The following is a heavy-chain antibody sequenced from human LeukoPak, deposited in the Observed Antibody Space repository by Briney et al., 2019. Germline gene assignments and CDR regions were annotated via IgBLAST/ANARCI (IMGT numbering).Heavy chain of an antibody. CDR2: IYYSGST. D-gene: IGHD3-3*01. J-gene: IGHJ6*03. CDR3: ARDAYYDFWSGYFYYMDV. V-gene: IGHV4-39*07. CDR1: GASISSSSYY. Sequence: KPSETLSLTCTVSGASISSSSYYWGWLRQPPGKGLEWIGSIYYSGSTYYSPSLKSRVTISVDTSKNQFSLKLSSVTAADTAVYYCARDAYYDFWSGYFYYMDVWGKGTTVAVSS.